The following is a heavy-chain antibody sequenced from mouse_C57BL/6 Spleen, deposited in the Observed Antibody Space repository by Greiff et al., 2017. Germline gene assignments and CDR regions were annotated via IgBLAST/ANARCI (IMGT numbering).Heavy chain of an antibody. J-gene: IGHJ1*03. D-gene: IGHD2-3*01. V-gene: IGHV1-22*01. CDR1: GYTFTDYN. CDR2: INPNNGGT. CDR3: ARSGLLEGYFDV. Sequence: EVQLQQSGPELVKPGASVKMSCKASGYTFTDYNMHWVKQSHGKSLEWIGYINPNNGGTSYNQKFKGKATLTVNKSSSTAYMELRSLTSEDSAVYYCARSGLLEGYFDVWGTGTTVTVSS.